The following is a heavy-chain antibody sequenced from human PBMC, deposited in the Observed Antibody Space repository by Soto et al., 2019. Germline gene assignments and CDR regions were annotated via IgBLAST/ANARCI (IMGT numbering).Heavy chain of an antibody. CDR1: GVSISSYY. J-gene: IGHJ4*02. D-gene: IGHD3-22*01. CDR3: ARVKYYYDSSGYAPFFDY. CDR2: IYYSGST. Sequence: SETLSLTCTVSGVSISSYYWSWIRQPPGKGLEWIGYIYYSGSTNYNPSLKSRVTISVDTSKNQFSLKLSSVTAADTAVYYCARVKYYYDSSGYAPFFDYWGQGTLVTVSS. V-gene: IGHV4-59*01.